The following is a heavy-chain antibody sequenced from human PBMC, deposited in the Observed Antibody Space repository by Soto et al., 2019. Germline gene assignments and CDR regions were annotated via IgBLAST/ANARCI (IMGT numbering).Heavy chain of an antibody. CDR1: GFTFSSYG. CDR2: ISYDGSNK. CDR3: AKDRSGMVRGVYTFDY. J-gene: IGHJ4*02. Sequence: GESLKISCAASGFTFSSYGMHWVRQAPGKGLEWVAVISYDGSNKYYAGSVKGRFTISRDNSKNTLYLQMNSLRAEDTAVYYCAKDRSGMVRGVYTFDYWGQGTLVTVSS. D-gene: IGHD3-10*01. V-gene: IGHV3-30*18.